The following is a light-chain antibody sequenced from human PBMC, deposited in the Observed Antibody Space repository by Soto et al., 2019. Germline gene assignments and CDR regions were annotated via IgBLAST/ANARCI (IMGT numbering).Light chain of an antibody. CDR2: AAS. V-gene: IGKV1-27*01. J-gene: IGKJ5*01. CDR1: QGISNY. Sequence: MAPSPSSRSAYIGDSVAIHCRASQGISNYLAWYQQKPGTVPNVLIYAASTLQPGVPSRFSGSSSWKEFSLAINSPRSEAQAVQYFEQDYGCPHTFGQGTRLEVK. CDR3: EQDYGCPHT.